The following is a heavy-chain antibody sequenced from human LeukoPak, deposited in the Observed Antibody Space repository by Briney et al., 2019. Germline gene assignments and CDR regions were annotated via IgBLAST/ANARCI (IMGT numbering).Heavy chain of an antibody. CDR3: AKDRVSPGFNWFDP. CDR2: ISGRGDNT. J-gene: IGHJ5*02. V-gene: IGHV3-23*01. Sequence: GGSLRLPCAASGVIISSYAMSWVRQAPGKGLEWVSAISGRGDNTYYADFVKGRFTISRDNSKSTVYLQMNSLRTEDTAVYYCAKDRVSPGFNWFDPWAREPLSPSPQ. D-gene: IGHD2/OR15-2a*01. CDR1: GVIISSYA.